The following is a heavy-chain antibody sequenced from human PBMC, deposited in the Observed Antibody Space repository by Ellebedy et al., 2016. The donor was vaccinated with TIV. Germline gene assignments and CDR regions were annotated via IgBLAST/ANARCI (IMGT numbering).Heavy chain of an antibody. D-gene: IGHD2/OR15-2a*01. CDR2: LNTDGSTI. V-gene: IGHV3-74*01. Sequence: GEPLKISCAASGFTLTNYWMHWVRQAPGKGLLWVSSLNTDGSTIRYADSVQGRFTISRDNAKSMLYLQMNSLRAEDTAVYYCAREVLASSKGGPFDIWGQGTMVTVSP. CDR1: GFTLTNYW. CDR3: AREVLASSKGGPFDI. J-gene: IGHJ3*02.